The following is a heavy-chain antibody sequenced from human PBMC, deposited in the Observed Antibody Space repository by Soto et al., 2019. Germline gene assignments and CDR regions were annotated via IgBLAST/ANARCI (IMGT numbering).Heavy chain of an antibody. CDR2: MNPNSGNT. Sequence: ASVKVSCKASGYTFTSYDINWVRQATGQGLEWMGWMNPNSGNTGYAQKFQGRVTMTRNTSISTAYMELSSLRSEDTAVYYCARGHRYYDFWSGSAGWFDPWGQGTLVTVS. D-gene: IGHD3-3*01. CDR3: ARGHRYYDFWSGSAGWFDP. J-gene: IGHJ5*02. V-gene: IGHV1-8*01. CDR1: GYTFTSYD.